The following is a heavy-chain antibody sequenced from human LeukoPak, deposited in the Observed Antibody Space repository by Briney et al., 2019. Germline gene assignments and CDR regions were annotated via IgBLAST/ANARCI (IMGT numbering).Heavy chain of an antibody. Sequence: SSETLSLTCTVAGAPISSSPSVWSWVRQPPGKGLEWIGSILWSGATYYSPSLESRLSIVADTSQSLFSLRLTSVTAADTAVYYCARWVSIAVSGHFDYWGQGTLVAVSS. CDR3: ARWVSIAVSGHFDY. V-gene: IGHV4-39*02. CDR1: GAPISSSPSV. CDR2: ILWSGAT. D-gene: IGHD2-21*01. J-gene: IGHJ4*02.